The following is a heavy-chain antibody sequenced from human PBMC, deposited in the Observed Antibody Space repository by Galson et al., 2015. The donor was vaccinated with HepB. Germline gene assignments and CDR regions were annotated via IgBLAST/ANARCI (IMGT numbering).Heavy chain of an antibody. CDR1: GFTFSNYW. V-gene: IGHV3-7*03. J-gene: IGHJ4*02. Sequence: SLRLSCAASGFTFSNYWMSWVRQAPGKGLERVANIKQDGSQRYYVDSVKGRFTISRDNVKNSLYLQMNSLRAEDTAVYFCARDQGYSYGRSFDYWGQGTLVPVSS. CDR3: ARDQGYSYGRSFDY. D-gene: IGHD5-18*01. CDR2: IKQDGSQR.